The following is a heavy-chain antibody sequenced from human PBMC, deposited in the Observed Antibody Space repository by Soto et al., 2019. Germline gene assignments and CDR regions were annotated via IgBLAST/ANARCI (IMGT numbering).Heavy chain of an antibody. D-gene: IGHD1-26*01. CDR3: ARQMGSRLNWFDX. CDR1: GGSISSYY. V-gene: IGHV4-59*08. Sequence: SETLSLTCTVSGGSISSYYWSWIRQPPGKGLEWIGYIYYSGSTNYNPSLKSRVTISVDTSKNQFSLKLSSVTAADTAVYYCARQMGSRLNWFDXWGQGTLVTVSS. J-gene: IGHJ5*02. CDR2: IYYSGST.